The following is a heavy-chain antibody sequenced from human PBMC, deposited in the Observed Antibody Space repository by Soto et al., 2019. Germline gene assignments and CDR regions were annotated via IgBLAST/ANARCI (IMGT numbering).Heavy chain of an antibody. J-gene: IGHJ5*02. D-gene: IGHD6-13*01. CDR1: RGSISRYY. CDR3: AREGSSSWYSNWYDP. Sequence: SETLSLTCTVPRGSISRYYWSCIWQPPGKGLEWIGYIYYTGTTTYNPSIKSRVTISVDTSKNQSSLKLSSVTAADTAVYYWAREGSSSWYSNWYDPWGQGTLVTVS. CDR2: IYYTGTT. V-gene: IGHV4-59*12.